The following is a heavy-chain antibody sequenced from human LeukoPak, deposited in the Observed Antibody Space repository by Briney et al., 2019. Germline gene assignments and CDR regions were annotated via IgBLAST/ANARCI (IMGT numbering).Heavy chain of an antibody. D-gene: IGHD2-2*01. CDR2: ISYDGSNK. CDR1: GFTFSSYG. Sequence: SGGSLRLSCAASGFTFSSYGMHWVRQAPGKGLEWVAVISYDGSNKYYADSVEGRFTISRDNSKNTLYLQMNSLRAEDTAVYYCAKGLGYCSSTSCSVDYWGQGTLVTVSS. J-gene: IGHJ4*02. CDR3: AKGLGYCSSTSCSVDY. V-gene: IGHV3-30*18.